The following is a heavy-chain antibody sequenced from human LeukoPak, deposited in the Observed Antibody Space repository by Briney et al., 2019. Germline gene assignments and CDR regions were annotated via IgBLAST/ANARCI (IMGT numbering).Heavy chain of an antibody. V-gene: IGHV4-34*01. D-gene: IGHD3-10*01. CDR1: GGSFSNYY. J-gene: IGHJ5*02. Sequence: SETLSLTCAVYGGSFSNYYWSWIRQPPGKGLEGIGEINHSGSTNYNPSFKRRVTISVDTSNNKFSLKLSSVTAADTDVYYCARRKNTDIAMVRGVRGGLNWFAPWGQGTLVTVSS. CDR3: ARRKNTDIAMVRGVRGGLNWFAP. CDR2: INHSGST.